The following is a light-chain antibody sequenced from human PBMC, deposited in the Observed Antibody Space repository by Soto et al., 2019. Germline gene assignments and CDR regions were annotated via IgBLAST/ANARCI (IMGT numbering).Light chain of an antibody. CDR2: EDG. CDR1: SSDFGGFNY. CDR3: SSYAGTTGV. J-gene: IGLJ1*01. V-gene: IGLV2-8*01. Sequence: QSALTQPPSASGSPGQSVTISCTGTSSDFGGFNYVSWYQQHPGKAPKLMIYEDGKRPSGVPDRFSGSRSGRTASLTVSGLQAVDEADYYCSSYAGTTGVFGTGTKLTVL.